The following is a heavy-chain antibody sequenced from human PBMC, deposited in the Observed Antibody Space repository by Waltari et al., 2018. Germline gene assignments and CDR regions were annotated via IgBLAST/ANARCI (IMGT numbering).Heavy chain of an antibody. CDR3: ATYIGASGGTAAFDV. J-gene: IGHJ3*01. D-gene: IGHD5-12*01. CDR2: VSYSGTT. CDR1: GVSITSNRHY. Sequence: QLQLQESGPRLVRPSETLSLICRVSGVSITSNRHYWAWIRQSPGQGLEWIGTVSYSGTTDISPSLKCRVSVSRDTSKNQVSLILGSVTAADMAVYYCATYIGASGGTAAFDVWGQGTMVTVSS. V-gene: IGHV4-39*01.